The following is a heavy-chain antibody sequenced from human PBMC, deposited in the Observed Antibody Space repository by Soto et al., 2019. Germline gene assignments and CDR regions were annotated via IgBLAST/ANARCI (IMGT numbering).Heavy chain of an antibody. CDR3: AREHTAYPSRFYGMDV. V-gene: IGHV4-31*03. CDR2: IYYSGST. J-gene: IGHJ6*02. Sequence: TLSLTCTVSGGSISSGGYYWSWIRQHPGKGLEWIGYIYYSGSTYYNPSLKSRVTISVDTSKNQFSLKLSSVTAADTAVYYCAREHTAYPSRFYGMDVWGQGTTVTVSS. D-gene: IGHD5-18*01. CDR1: GGSISSGGYY.